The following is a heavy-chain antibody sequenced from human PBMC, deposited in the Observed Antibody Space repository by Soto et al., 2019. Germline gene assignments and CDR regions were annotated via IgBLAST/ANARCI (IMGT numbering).Heavy chain of an antibody. CDR2: ISAYNGNT. D-gene: IGHD6-19*01. CDR1: GYTFTSYG. V-gene: IGHV1-18*01. Sequence: ASVKVSCKASGYTFTSYGISWVRQAPGQGLEWMGWISAYNGNTNYAQKLQGRVTMTTDTSTSTAYMELRSLRSDDTAVYYYARDTGIAVAVAAFDIWGQGTTVTVSS. CDR3: ARDTGIAVAVAAFDI. J-gene: IGHJ3*02.